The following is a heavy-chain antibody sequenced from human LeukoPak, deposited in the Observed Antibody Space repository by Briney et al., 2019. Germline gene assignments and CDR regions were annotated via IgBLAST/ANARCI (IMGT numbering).Heavy chain of an antibody. Sequence: GGSLTLSCSPCGLTFSNYGMLWVRQTPGRGREGVAFIRFDERGKYYGDSVKGRFTISRDNSKNKLYLQMNSLRSDDTDVYYCATDQNTGYGSLGPGDWGQGTMVTVSS. V-gene: IGHV3-30*02. J-gene: IGHJ3*01. CDR3: ATDQNTGYGSLGPGD. CDR1: GLTFSNYG. CDR2: IRFDERGK. D-gene: IGHD7-27*01.